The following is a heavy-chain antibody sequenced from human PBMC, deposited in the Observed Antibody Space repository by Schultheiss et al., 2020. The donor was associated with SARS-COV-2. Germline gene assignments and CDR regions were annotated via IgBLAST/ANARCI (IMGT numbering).Heavy chain of an antibody. CDR1: EFRFRTYA. V-gene: IGHV3-21*01. J-gene: IGHJ4*02. CDR3: ARDPTLIPAY. Sequence: GESLKISCAASEFRFRTYAMSWVRQAPGKGLEWVSAIGPAGGDPYYADSVKGRFTISRDNAKNSLYLQMNSLRAEDTAVYYCARDPTLIPAYWGQGALVTVSS. CDR2: IGPAGGDP.